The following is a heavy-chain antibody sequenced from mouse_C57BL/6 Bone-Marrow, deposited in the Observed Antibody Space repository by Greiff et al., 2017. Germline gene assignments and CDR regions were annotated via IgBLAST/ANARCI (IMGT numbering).Heavy chain of an antibody. Sequence: EVQLQQSGAELVRPGASVKLSCTASGFNIKDDYIHWVKQRPEQGLEWIGWIDPEIGDTEYDSKFQGKVTITSEPSYNTAYLQLSSLTSEDTSVYYCSSFNGNYCDFWGQGTPLTVAS. V-gene: IGHV14-4*01. J-gene: IGHJ2*01. CDR3: SSFNGNYCDF. CDR2: IDPEIGDT. CDR1: GFNIKDDY. D-gene: IGHD2-1*01.